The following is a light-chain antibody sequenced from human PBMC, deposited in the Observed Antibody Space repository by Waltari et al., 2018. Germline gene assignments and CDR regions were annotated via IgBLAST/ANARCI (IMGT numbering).Light chain of an antibody. CDR3: QKYGSTPRP. CDR2: DAS. Sequence: EIVLTQSPGTLSLSPGERASLSCRASQILRTSYFAWYQQKPGQAPRLLIYDASRRATGIPDRFSGSGSGTDFTLTISRLEPEDFAVYYCQKYGSTPRPFGGGTKVEIK. J-gene: IGKJ4*01. CDR1: QILRTSY. V-gene: IGKV3-20*01.